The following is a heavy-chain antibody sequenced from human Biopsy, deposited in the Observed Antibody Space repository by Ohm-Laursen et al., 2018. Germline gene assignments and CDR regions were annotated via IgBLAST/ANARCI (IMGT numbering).Heavy chain of an antibody. CDR1: GFIFSSYW. V-gene: IGHV3-9*01. J-gene: IGHJ4*01. CDR3: TKRRTAVRPFDS. CDR2: ISGSSNNI. Sequence: SLRLSCTASGFIFSSYWMNWVRQAPGTGLEWVSGISGSSNNIIYADSVRGRFTISRDNAKSSLYLEMNSLRSEDTAFYYCTKRRTAVRPFDSWGHGTLVTVSS. D-gene: IGHD6-25*01.